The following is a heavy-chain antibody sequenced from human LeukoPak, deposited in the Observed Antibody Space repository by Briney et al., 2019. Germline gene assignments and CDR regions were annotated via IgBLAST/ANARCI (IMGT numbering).Heavy chain of an antibody. J-gene: IGHJ3*02. CDR1: GGSISSYY. CDR2: IYYSGST. Sequence: SETLSLTCTVSGGSISSYYWSWIRQPPGKGPEWIGYIYYSGSTNYNPSLKSRVTISVDTSKNQFSLKLSSVTAADTAVYYCVRDPGYCSSTSCYAGAFDIWGQGTMVAVSS. D-gene: IGHD2-2*01. V-gene: IGHV4-59*01. CDR3: VRDPGYCSSTSCYAGAFDI.